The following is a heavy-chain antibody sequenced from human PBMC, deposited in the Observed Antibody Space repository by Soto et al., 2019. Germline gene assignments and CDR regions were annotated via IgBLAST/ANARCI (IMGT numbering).Heavy chain of an antibody. CDR1: GGTFSSYA. J-gene: IGHJ6*02. CDR2: INPKSGGT. Sequence: GASVKVSCKASGGTFSSYAISWVRQAPGQGXEWLGRINPKSGGTSTAQKFQGWVTMTTDTSISTASMELTRLTSDDTAIYYCARGDSTDCSNGVCSFFYNHDMDVWGQGTTVTVSS. V-gene: IGHV1-2*04. D-gene: IGHD2-8*01. CDR3: ARGDSTDCSNGVCSFFYNHDMDV.